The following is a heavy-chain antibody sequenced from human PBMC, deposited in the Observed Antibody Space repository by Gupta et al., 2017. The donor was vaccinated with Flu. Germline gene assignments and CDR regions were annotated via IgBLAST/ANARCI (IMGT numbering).Heavy chain of an antibody. CDR1: YA. J-gene: IGHJ5*02. V-gene: IGHV3-23*01. D-gene: IGHD1-1*01. CDR2: ISGSGGST. Sequence: YAMSWVRQAPGKGLEWVSAISGSGGSTYYADSVKGRFTISRDNSKNTLYLQMNSLRAEDTAVYYCAKTVPKPTTYNWFDPWGQGTLVTVSS. CDR3: AKTVPKPTTYNWFDP.